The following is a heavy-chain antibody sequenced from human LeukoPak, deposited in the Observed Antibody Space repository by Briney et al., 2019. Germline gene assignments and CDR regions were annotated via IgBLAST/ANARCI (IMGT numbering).Heavy chain of an antibody. CDR2: INHSGST. V-gene: IGHV4-34*01. Sequence: SETLSLTCAVYGGSFSGYYWSWIRQPPGKGLEWIGEINHSGSTNYDPSLKSRVTISVDTSKNQFSLKLSSVTAADTAVYYCARGTPSSWYMGNDYWGQGTLVTVSS. CDR1: GGSFSGYY. CDR3: ARGTPSSWYMGNDY. D-gene: IGHD6-13*01. J-gene: IGHJ4*02.